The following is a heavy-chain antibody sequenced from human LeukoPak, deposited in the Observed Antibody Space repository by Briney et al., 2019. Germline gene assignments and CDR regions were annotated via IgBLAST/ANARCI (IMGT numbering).Heavy chain of an antibody. J-gene: IGHJ3*02. CDR1: GFTFSNYG. CDR3: AREANYYDSSGSQTGAFDI. Sequence: PGGSLRLSCAASGFTFSNYGMHWVRQAPGKGLEWVAVIWYDGSNKYYADSVKSRFSISRDNSKNTLYLQMNSLRAEDTAVYYCAREANYYDSSGSQTGAFDIWGQGTMVTVSS. CDR2: IWYDGSNK. V-gene: IGHV3-33*01. D-gene: IGHD3-22*01.